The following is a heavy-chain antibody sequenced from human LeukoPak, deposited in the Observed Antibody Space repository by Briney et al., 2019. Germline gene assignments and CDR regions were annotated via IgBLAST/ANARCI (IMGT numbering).Heavy chain of an antibody. CDR3: ARSPTSWYFDY. CDR2: ISSSGSTI. CDR1: GFTFSDYY. V-gene: IGHV3-11*01. D-gene: IGHD2-2*01. J-gene: IGHJ4*02. Sequence: GGSLRLSCAASGFTFSDYYMSWIRQAPGKGLEWVSYISSSGSTIYYADSVKGRFTISRDNAKNSLYLQMNSLRAEDTAVYFCARSPTSWYFDYWGQGTLVTVSS.